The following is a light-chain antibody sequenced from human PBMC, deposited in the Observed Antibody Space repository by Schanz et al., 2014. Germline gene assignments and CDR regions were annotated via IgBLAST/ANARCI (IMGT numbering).Light chain of an antibody. V-gene: IGKV1-39*01. Sequence: DIQTTQSPSSLSASVGDRVTITCRASQSISTYLNWYQQKPGKAPKLLIYAASSLQSGVPSRFSGSGSGTDFTLTISSLQPEDFATYYCQQANSFPPFTFGQGTKVEIK. CDR1: QSISTY. CDR2: AAS. J-gene: IGKJ2*01. CDR3: QQANSFPPFT.